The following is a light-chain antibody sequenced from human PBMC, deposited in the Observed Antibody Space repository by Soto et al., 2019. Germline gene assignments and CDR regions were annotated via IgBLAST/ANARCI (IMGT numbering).Light chain of an antibody. Sequence: DIQLTQSPSAMSASAGARVTIPCRASQDIHKDLAWFQQKPGKVPKRLIYAASSLQSGVPSRFSGSGSGTEFTLTISSLQPEDFAIYYCLQHDSYPRTFGQGTKVDIK. V-gene: IGKV1-17*03. J-gene: IGKJ1*01. CDR3: LQHDSYPRT. CDR2: AAS. CDR1: QDIHKD.